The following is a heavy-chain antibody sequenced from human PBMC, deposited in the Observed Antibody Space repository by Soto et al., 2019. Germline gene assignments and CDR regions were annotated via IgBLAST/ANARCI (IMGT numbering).Heavy chain of an antibody. Sequence: KQSQTLSLTCAISGDSVSSNSAAWNWIRQSPSRGLEWLGRTYYRSKWYNDYAVSVKSRITINPDTSKNQFSLQLNSVTPEDTAVYYCARSSIAARLANWFDPWGQGTLVTVSS. J-gene: IGHJ5*02. V-gene: IGHV6-1*01. CDR3: ARSSIAARLANWFDP. CDR1: GDSVSSNSAA. CDR2: TYYRSKWYN. D-gene: IGHD6-6*01.